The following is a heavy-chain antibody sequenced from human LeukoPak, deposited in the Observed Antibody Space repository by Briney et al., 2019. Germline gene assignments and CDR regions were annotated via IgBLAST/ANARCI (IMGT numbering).Heavy chain of an antibody. D-gene: IGHD6-13*01. V-gene: IGHV4-59*01. Sequence: SQTQSLTCTVSGGSISSYYWSWIRQHPGTRLESIGYTYYRGSTNSNPSLKSRVTISVDTSKNQFSLKLSSVTAADTAVYYCARGGDPAAGHFDYWGQGTLVTVSS. CDR3: ARGGDPAAGHFDY. J-gene: IGHJ4*02. CDR1: GGSISSYY. CDR2: TYYRGST.